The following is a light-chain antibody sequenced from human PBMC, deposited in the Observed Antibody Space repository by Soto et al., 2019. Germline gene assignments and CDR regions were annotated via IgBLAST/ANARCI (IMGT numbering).Light chain of an antibody. Sequence: QSALTQPASVAGSPGQSITISCTGTSSDVGNYNYVSWYQQHPGKVPKLLIYDVSNRPSGVSTRFSGSKSGNTASLTISGLQAEDEADYYCCSFTTSSTFVFGTGTKLTVL. CDR2: DVS. CDR1: SSDVGNYNY. J-gene: IGLJ1*01. V-gene: IGLV2-14*01. CDR3: CSFTTSSTFV.